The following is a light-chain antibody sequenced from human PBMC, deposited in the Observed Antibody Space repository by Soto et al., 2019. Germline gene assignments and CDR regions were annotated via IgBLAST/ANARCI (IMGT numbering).Light chain of an antibody. V-gene: IGLV2-8*01. Sequence: QSALTQPPSASGSPGQAVAISCTGTSSDIGAYKFVSWYQQHPGKAPTLIIYEVSIRPSGVPDRFSGSNAGNTASLTVSGRLSGGEADYYCRLCAGSNNVVFGGGTKLTVI. CDR3: RLCAGSNNVV. CDR1: SSDIGAYKF. CDR2: EVS. J-gene: IGLJ2*01.